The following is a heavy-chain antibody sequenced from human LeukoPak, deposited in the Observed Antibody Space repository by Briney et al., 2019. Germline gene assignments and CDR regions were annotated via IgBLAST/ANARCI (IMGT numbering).Heavy chain of an antibody. Sequence: GGSLRLSCAASGFSVSSNYMSWVRQAPGKGLEWVSVIYSGGSTYYADSVKGRFTISRDNSKNTLYLQMNSLRAEDTAVYYCARGGASSSWFIDYWGQGTLVTVSS. CDR1: GFSVSSNY. D-gene: IGHD6-13*01. CDR2: IYSGGST. CDR3: ARGGASSSWFIDY. V-gene: IGHV3-66*01. J-gene: IGHJ4*02.